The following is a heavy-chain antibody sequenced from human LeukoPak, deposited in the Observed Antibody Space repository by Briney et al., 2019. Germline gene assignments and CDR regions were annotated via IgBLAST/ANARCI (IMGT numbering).Heavy chain of an antibody. CDR1: GYTFTGYY. CDR2: INPNSGGT. V-gene: IGHV1-2*02. J-gene: IGHJ5*02. CDR3: ARDVAYYGSGSYYDNWFDP. D-gene: IGHD3-10*01. Sequence: VSVKVSCKASGYTFTGYYMHWVRQAPGQGLEWMGWINPNSGGTNYAQKFQGRVTMTRDTSISTAYMELSRLRSDDTAVYYCARDVAYYGSGSYYDNWFDPWGQGTLVTVSS.